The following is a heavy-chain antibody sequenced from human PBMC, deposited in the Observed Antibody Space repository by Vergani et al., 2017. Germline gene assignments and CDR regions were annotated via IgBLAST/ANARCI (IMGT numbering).Heavy chain of an antibody. D-gene: IGHD3-16*01. CDR2: MNPNSGNT. CDR1: GYTFTSYD. CDR3: XRELRPSFWGLLGAEVDY. Sequence: QVQLVQSGAEVKKPGASVKVSCKASGYTFTSYDINWVRQATGQGLEWMGWMNPNSGNTGYAQKFQGRVTMTRNTSISTAYMELSSLRSEDTAVYYCXRELRPSFWGLLGAEVDYWGQGTLVTVSA. V-gene: IGHV1-8*01. J-gene: IGHJ4*02.